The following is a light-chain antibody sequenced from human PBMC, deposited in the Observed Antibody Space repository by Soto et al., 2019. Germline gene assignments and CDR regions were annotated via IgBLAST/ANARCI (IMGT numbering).Light chain of an antibody. CDR3: QQYQSYSRT. CDR1: QSISSW. J-gene: IGKJ1*01. Sequence: DIQMTQSPSTLSASVGDRVTITCRASQSISSWLAWYQQKLGRAPRLLIYDASSLESGVPSRFSGSGSGTEFTLTISSLKPDDFATYYCQQYQSYSRTFGQGTKVDIK. V-gene: IGKV1-5*01. CDR2: DAS.